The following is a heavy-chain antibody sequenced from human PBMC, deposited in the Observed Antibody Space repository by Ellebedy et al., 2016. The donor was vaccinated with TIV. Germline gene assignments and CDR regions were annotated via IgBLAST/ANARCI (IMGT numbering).Heavy chain of an antibody. Sequence: GESLKISCAASGFSVSSNYMSWVRQAPGKGPEWVSVIHSGGNTYYAESVKGRFTISRANSKNTVYLQMNSLRAEDSAVYYCARDRVLWFGELCQSCYYGMDVWGQGTTVIVSS. J-gene: IGHJ6*02. CDR2: IHSGGNT. CDR3: ARDRVLWFGELCQSCYYGMDV. D-gene: IGHD3-10*01. V-gene: IGHV3-66*01. CDR1: GFSVSSNY.